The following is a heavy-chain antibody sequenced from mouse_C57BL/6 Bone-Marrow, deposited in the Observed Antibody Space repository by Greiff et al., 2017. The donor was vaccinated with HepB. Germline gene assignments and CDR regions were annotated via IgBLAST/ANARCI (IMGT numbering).Heavy chain of an antibody. V-gene: IGHV5-12*01. CDR2: ISNGGGST. Sequence: EVKLVESGGGLVQPGGSLKLSCAASGFTFSDYYMYWVRQTPEKRLEWVAYISNGGGSTYYPDTVKGRFTISRDNAKNTLYLQMSRLKSEDTAMYYCARRLLTMDYWGQGTSVTVSS. CDR3: ARRLLTMDY. D-gene: IGHD2-1*01. J-gene: IGHJ4*01. CDR1: GFTFSDYY.